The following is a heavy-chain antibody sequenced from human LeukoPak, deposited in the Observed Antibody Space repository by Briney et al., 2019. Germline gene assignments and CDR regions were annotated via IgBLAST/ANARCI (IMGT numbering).Heavy chain of an antibody. V-gene: IGHV4-34*01. CDR3: ASGGYDSSGYHDPFDY. Sequence: SETLSLTCAVYGGSFSGYYWSWIRQPPGKGLEWIGEINHSGSTNYNPSLKSRVTISVDTSKNQFSLKLSSVTAADTAVYYCASGGYDSSGYHDPFDYWGQGTLVTVSS. J-gene: IGHJ4*02. D-gene: IGHD3-22*01. CDR1: GGSFSGYY. CDR2: INHSGST.